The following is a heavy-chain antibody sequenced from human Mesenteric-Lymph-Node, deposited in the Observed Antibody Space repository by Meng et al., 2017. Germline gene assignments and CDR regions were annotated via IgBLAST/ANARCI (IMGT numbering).Heavy chain of an antibody. CDR1: GGSISSGNYF. J-gene: IGHJ6*02. D-gene: IGHD3-9*01. Sequence: SETLSLTCTVSGGSISSGNYFWTWIRQPAGKGLEWIGRISTRGTTNCSPSLKSRVTFSVDASKNQFSLKLSSVTAADTAVYYCARVLRYFDWLLAVAEYYYYGMDVWGQGTTVTVSS. CDR3: ARVLRYFDWLLAVAEYYYYGMDV. V-gene: IGHV4-61*02. CDR2: ISTRGTT.